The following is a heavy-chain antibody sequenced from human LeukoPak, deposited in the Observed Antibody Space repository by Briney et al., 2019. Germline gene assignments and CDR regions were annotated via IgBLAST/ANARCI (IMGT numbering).Heavy chain of an antibody. J-gene: IGHJ4*02. CDR2: IYPGDSDT. CDR3: ASGVYDTKFDY. V-gene: IGHV5-51*01. D-gene: IGHD3-22*01. Sequence: GESLKISCKGSGYRFTTYWIGWVRLMPGKGLEWMGIIYPGDSDTRYSPSFQGQVTISADKSISTAYLQWSSLKASDTAMYYCASGVYDTKFDYWGQGTLVTVSS. CDR1: GYRFTTYW.